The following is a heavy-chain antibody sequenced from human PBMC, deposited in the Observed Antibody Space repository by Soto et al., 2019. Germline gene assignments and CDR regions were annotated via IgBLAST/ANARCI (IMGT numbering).Heavy chain of an antibody. CDR3: ARANYGGNEDY. CDR2: IYHSGST. V-gene: IGHV4-30-2*01. CDR1: GGSISSGGYS. Sequence: SETLSLTCAVSGGSISSGGYSWSWIRQPPGKGLEWIGYIYHSGSTYYNPSLKSRVTISVDRSKNQFSLKLSSVTAADTAVYYCARANYGGNEDYWGQGTLVTVS. D-gene: IGHD4-17*01. J-gene: IGHJ4*02.